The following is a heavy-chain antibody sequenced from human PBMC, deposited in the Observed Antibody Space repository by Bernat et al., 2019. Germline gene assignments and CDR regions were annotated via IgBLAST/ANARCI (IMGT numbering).Heavy chain of an antibody. V-gene: IGHV1-69*08. D-gene: IGHD6-13*01. J-gene: IGHJ2*01. CDR2: SIPILGIA. Sequence: QVQLVQSGAEVKKPGSSVKVSCKASGGTFSSYTISWVRQAPGQGLEWMGMSIPILGIANYAQKFQGRVTITADKSTSTAYMELSSLRPEDTAVYYCARDSIPAAGIGTGYWCFDLWGRGTLVTVSS. CDR3: ARDSIPAAGIGTGYWCFDL. CDR1: GGTFSSYT.